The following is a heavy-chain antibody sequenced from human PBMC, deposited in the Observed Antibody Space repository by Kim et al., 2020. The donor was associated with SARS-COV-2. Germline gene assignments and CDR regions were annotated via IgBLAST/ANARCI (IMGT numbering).Heavy chain of an antibody. D-gene: IGHD6-13*01. Sequence: NPSLQSRVAISVDTSNNQFSRKLSSVTAADTAVYYCARVGIAAFYYYMDVWGKGTTVTVSS. CDR3: ARVGIAAFYYYMDV. J-gene: IGHJ6*03. V-gene: IGHV4-59*01.